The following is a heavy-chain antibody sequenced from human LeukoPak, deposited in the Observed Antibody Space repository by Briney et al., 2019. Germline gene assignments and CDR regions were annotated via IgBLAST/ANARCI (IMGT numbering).Heavy chain of an antibody. D-gene: IGHD1-26*01. CDR3: ARGQVYDGVVGAKTEGHLYGMDV. Sequence: PSETLSLTCAVSGYSISSGYYWSWIRQPPGKGLEWIGEINHSGSTNYNPSLKSRVTISVDTSKNQFSLKLSSVTAADTAVYYCARGQVYDGVVGAKTEGHLYGMDVWGQGTTVTVSS. V-gene: IGHV4-34*01. J-gene: IGHJ6*02. CDR1: GYSISSGYY. CDR2: INHSGST.